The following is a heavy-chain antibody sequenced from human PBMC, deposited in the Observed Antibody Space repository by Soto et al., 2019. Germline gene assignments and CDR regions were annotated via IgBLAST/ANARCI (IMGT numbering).Heavy chain of an antibody. Sequence: EVQLVESGGDLVQPGGSLKLSCTGLGFNFSGSALHWVRQPSGKGLEWVGRIRGRAKKYATSYAASVRGRFYLSRDDSKNTAFLQMNSLRDEDMGVYFCCGRGGDSLQDIWGQGTLVTVSS. J-gene: IGHJ4*02. D-gene: IGHD4-17*01. CDR3: CGRGGDSLQDI. V-gene: IGHV3-73*01. CDR2: IRGRAKKYAT. CDR1: GFNFSGSA.